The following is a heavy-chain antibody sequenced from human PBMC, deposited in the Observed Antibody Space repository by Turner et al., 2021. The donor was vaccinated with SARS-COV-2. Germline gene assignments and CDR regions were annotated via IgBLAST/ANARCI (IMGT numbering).Heavy chain of an antibody. CDR1: GFTFDDYA. V-gene: IGHV3-9*01. CDR2: INSDGSST. CDR3: ARDQIAASHAFDI. Sequence: EVQLVESGGGLVKPGRSLRLSCAASGFTFDDYAMHWVRQAPGKGLEWVSRINSDGSSTSYADSVKGRFTISRDNAKNTLYLQMNSLRAEDTAVYFCARDQIAASHAFDIWGQGTMVTVSS. D-gene: IGHD6-13*01. J-gene: IGHJ3*02.